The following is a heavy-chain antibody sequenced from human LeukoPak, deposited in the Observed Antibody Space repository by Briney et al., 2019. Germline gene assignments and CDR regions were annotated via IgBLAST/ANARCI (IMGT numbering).Heavy chain of an antibody. CDR1: GYTFTNYW. CDR2: IYPDDSDT. CDR3: ARLPPTALDRSQASLRY. V-gene: IGHV5-51*01. J-gene: IGHJ1*01. D-gene: IGHD5-18*01. Sequence: GESLMISCKGSGYTFTNYWIAWVRQMPGQGLEWMGIIYPDDSDTRYSPSFQGQVIISVDKADRTAYLQWSSLKASDTAMYYCARLPPTALDRSQASLRYWGQGTLVIASP.